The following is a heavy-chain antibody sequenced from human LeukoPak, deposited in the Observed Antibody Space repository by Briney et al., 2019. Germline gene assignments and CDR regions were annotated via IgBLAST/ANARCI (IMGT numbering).Heavy chain of an antibody. CDR3: ARRSYYYDSSGYYLSSIDY. Sequence: SETLSLTCAVYGGSFSGYYWSWIRQRPGQGLEWIGEINQSGSTNYNPALKSRVTISVDTSKTQFSLKLSSVTAADTAVYYCARRSYYYDSSGYYLSSIDYWGQGTLVTVSS. J-gene: IGHJ4*02. V-gene: IGHV4-34*01. CDR1: GGSFSGYY. CDR2: INQSGST. D-gene: IGHD3-22*01.